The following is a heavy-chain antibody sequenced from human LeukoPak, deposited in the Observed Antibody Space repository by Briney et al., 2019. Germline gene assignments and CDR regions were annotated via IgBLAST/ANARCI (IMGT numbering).Heavy chain of an antibody. CDR1: GGSISYYY. CDR3: ARVSCSSTTCPRRDALDV. CDR2: IYYSGST. J-gene: IGHJ3*01. D-gene: IGHD2-2*01. V-gene: IGHV4-59*01. Sequence: SETQSLTCTVSGGSISYYYWSWIRQPPGKGLEWIGYIYYSGSTNYNPSLKSRVTISVDTSKSQFSLNLTSVTTADTAVYYCARVSCSSTTCPRRDALDVWGQGTMVTVSS.